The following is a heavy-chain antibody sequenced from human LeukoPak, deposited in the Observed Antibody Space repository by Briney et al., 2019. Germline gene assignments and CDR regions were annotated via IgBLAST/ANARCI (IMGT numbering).Heavy chain of an antibody. V-gene: IGHV3-49*04. J-gene: IGHJ4*02. CDR2: IRSKAYGGTT. D-gene: IGHD2-2*01. CDR3: TRVGVPAAMPFDY. Sequence: GGSLRLSCTASGFTFGDYAMSRVRQAPGKGLEWVGFIRSKAYGGTTEYAASVKGRFTISRDDSKSIAYLQMNSLKTEHTAVYYCTRVGVPAAMPFDYWGQGTLVTVSS. CDR1: GFTFGDYA.